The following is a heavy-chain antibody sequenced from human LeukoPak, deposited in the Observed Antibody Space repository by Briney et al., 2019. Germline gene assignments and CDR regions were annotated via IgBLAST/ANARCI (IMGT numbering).Heavy chain of an antibody. Sequence: GGSLRLSCAASGFTFSSYAMSWVRQAPGKGLQWVSAISDRGERTYYADSVRGRSTISRDNSKNTLYLQMNSLRAEDTAVYYCTTPPEAPSDYWGQGTLVTVPS. CDR1: GFTFSSYA. CDR3: TTPPEAPSDY. CDR2: ISDRGERT. J-gene: IGHJ4*02. V-gene: IGHV3-23*01.